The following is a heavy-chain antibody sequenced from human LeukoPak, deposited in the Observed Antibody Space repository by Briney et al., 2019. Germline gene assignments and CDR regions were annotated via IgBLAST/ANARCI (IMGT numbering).Heavy chain of an antibody. V-gene: IGHV4-39*01. CDR1: GGSISSSSYY. D-gene: IGHD6-19*01. Sequence: PSETLSLTCTVSGGSISSSSYYWGWIRQPPGKGLEWIGSIYYSGSTYYNPSLKSRVTISVDTSKNQFSLKLSSVTAADTAVYYWATRIAVAGIPDPEWGQGTLVTVSS. CDR3: ATRIAVAGIPDPE. CDR2: IYYSGST. J-gene: IGHJ4*02.